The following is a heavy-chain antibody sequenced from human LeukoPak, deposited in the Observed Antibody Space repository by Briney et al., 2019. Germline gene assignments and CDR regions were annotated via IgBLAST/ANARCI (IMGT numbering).Heavy chain of an antibody. J-gene: IGHJ4*02. V-gene: IGHV1-46*01. D-gene: IGHD3-9*01. CDR3: ASDILTGYPLGDY. CDR2: INPSGGST. Sequence: ASVKVSCKASGYTFTSYYMHWVRPAPGQGLEWMGIINPSGGSTSYAQKFQGRVTMTRDTSTSTVYMELSSLRSEDTAVYYCASDILTGYPLGDYWGQGTLVTVSS. CDR1: GYTFTSYY.